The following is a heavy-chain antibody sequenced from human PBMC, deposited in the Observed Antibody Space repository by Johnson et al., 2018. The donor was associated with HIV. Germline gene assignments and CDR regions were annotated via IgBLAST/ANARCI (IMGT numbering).Heavy chain of an antibody. J-gene: IGHJ3*02. CDR3: ARVQWLILDAFDI. CDR2: IRYDGSNK. Sequence: QVQLVESGGGLVQPGGSLRLSCAASGFTFSSYGMHWVRQAPGKGLEWVAFIRYDGSNKYYAASVKGRFTISRDNSKNTLYLQMNSLRAEDTAVYYCARVQWLILDAFDIWGQGTMVTVSS. D-gene: IGHD6-19*01. V-gene: IGHV3-30*02. CDR1: GFTFSSYG.